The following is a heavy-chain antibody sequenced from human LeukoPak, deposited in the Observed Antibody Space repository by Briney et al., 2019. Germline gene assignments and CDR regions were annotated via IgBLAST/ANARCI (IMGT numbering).Heavy chain of an antibody. CDR2: IYNGGII. V-gene: IGHV4-4*07. CDR1: GDSISRYY. J-gene: IGHJ4*02. D-gene: IGHD3-10*01. CDR3: ARRYGSGSSGTFDY. Sequence: PSETLSLTCTVSGDSISRYYWSWIRQPAGKGLEWIGRIYNGGIITYNPSLKSRVTMSIDTSNNQFSLRLRFVTAADTAVYYCARRYGSGSSGTFDYWGQGTLVTVSS.